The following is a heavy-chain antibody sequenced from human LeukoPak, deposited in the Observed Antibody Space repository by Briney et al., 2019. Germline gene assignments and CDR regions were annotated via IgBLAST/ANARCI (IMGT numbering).Heavy chain of an antibody. CDR3: VRGYDYDERKSDAFDI. CDR2: INYSGST. Sequence: PSETLSLTCTVSGGSIYGYHWSWIRQPPGKGLEWIGYINYSGSTNYNPSLKSRVTISVDTSKNQCSLKLNSVTAADTAVYYCVRGYDYDERKSDAFDIWGQGTMVTVSS. CDR1: GGSIYGYH. J-gene: IGHJ3*02. V-gene: IGHV4-59*01. D-gene: IGHD3-22*01.